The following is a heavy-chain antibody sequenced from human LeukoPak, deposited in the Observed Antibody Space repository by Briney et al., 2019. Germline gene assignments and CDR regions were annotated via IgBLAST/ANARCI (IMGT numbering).Heavy chain of an antibody. V-gene: IGHV3-23*01. J-gene: IGHJ4*02. CDR3: AKDLDSSGYYYDY. CDR2: ISGSGGST. CDR1: GFTFSSYA. D-gene: IGHD3-22*01. Sequence: GGSLRLSCAASGFTFSSYAMSWVRQAPGKGLEWVSAISGSGGSTYYANSVKGRFTITRDNSKNTLYLQMNSLRAEDTAVYYCAKDLDSSGYYYDYWGQGTLVTVSS.